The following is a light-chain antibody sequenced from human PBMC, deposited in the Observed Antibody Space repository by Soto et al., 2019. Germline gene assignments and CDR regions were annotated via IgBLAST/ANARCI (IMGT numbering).Light chain of an antibody. CDR3: HQSYSTPLS. J-gene: IGKJ3*01. CDR2: AAS. Sequence: DIQMTQSPSSLSASVGDRVTITCRASPSISTYFNWYQQTPGQAPRLLIYAASSLQSGVPSRFSGRGSGTDFTLNISGLQPEDFSTYYCHQSYSTPLSFGPGTKVDIK. CDR1: PSISTY. V-gene: IGKV1-39*01.